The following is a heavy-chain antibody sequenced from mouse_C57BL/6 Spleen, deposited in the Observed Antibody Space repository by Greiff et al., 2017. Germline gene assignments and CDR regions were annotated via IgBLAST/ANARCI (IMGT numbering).Heavy chain of an antibody. CDR1: GYTFTDHT. D-gene: IGHD3-2*02. CDR3: ARRQLRLRGAMDY. V-gene: IGHV1-78*01. CDR2: IYPRDGST. J-gene: IGHJ4*01. Sequence: QVQLQQSDAELVKPGASVKISCKVSGYTFTDHTIHWMKQRPEQGLEWIGYIYPRDGSTKYNEKFKGKATLPAAKSSSTASMQLNSLTSEDSAVYFCARRQLRLRGAMDYWGQGTSVTVSS.